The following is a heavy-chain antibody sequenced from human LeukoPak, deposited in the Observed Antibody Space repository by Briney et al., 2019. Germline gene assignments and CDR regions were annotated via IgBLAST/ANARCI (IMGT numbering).Heavy chain of an antibody. J-gene: IGHJ4*02. CDR3: ARGNYFDC. CDR1: GFTFDDYA. V-gene: IGHV3-66*01. Sequence: TGGSLRLSCAASGFTFDDYAMSWVRQAPGKGLEWVSIIYSGGSTYYADSVKGRFTISRDTSRNTLSLQMNSLRAEDTAVYYCARGNYFDCWGQGTLVTVSS. CDR2: IYSGGST.